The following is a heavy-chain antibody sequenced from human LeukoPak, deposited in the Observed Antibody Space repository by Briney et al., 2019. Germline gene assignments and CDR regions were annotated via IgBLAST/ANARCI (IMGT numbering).Heavy chain of an antibody. CDR3: AGERVAVAGRTIDY. J-gene: IGHJ4*02. CDR1: GGSISGYY. Sequence: SETLSLTCTVSGGSISGYYWSWIRQPPGKGLEWIGYIYYSGSTNYNPSLKSRVTISVDTSKNQFSLKLSSVTAADTAVYYCAGERVAVAGRTIDYWGQGTLVTVSS. CDR2: IYYSGST. V-gene: IGHV4-59*01. D-gene: IGHD6-19*01.